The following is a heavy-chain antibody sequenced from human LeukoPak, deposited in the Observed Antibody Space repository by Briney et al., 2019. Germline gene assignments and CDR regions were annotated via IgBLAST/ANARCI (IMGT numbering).Heavy chain of an antibody. J-gene: IGHJ3*02. CDR3: ARDYYYDSSGYGAFDI. Sequence: SVKVSCKASGGTFSSYAISWVRQAPGQGLEWMGGIIPIFGTANYAQKFQGRVTITADESTSTAYMELSSLRSEDTAVYYCARDYYYDSSGYGAFDIXXXGTMVTVSS. CDR2: IIPIFGTA. D-gene: IGHD3-22*01. CDR1: GGTFSSYA. V-gene: IGHV1-69*13.